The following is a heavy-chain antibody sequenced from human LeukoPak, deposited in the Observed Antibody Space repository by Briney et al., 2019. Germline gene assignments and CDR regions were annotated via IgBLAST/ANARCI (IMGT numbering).Heavy chain of an antibody. J-gene: IGHJ4*02. Sequence: PGGSLRLSCAASGFTFSNDWMHWVRQAPGKGLEWVAFIRYDGSNKYYADSVKGRFTISRDNSKNTLYLQMNSLRAEDTAVYYCAKDLLDRSGIGNWGQGTLVTVSS. CDR3: AKDLLDRSGIGN. CDR1: GFTFSNDW. V-gene: IGHV3-30*02. CDR2: IRYDGSNK. D-gene: IGHD3-10*01.